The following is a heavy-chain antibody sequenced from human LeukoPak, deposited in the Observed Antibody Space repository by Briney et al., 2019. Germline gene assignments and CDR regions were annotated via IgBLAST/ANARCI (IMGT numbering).Heavy chain of an antibody. V-gene: IGHV1-2*02. CDR2: INPNSGGT. Sequence: ASVRVSCKASGYTFTGYYMHWVRQAPGQGLEWMGWINPNSGGTNYAQKFQGRVTMTRDTSISTAYMELSRLRSDDTAVYYCARVRITMVRGVIITNAFDIWGKGKMVTVSS. J-gene: IGHJ3*02. CDR3: ARVRITMVRGVIITNAFDI. D-gene: IGHD3-10*01. CDR1: GYTFTGYY.